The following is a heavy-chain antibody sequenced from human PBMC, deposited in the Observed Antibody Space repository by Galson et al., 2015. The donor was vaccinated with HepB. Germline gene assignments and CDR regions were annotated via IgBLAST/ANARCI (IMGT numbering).Heavy chain of an antibody. CDR1: GDSISSYH. V-gene: IGHV4-59*01. Sequence: SETLSLTCTVFGDSISSYHWGWIRQPPGKGLEWIGYIYYSGSTNYNPSFKSRVTISADTSKNQFSLKLNSVTVADTAVYYCARGGRELERQGDYYFDYWGQGTLVAVSS. J-gene: IGHJ4*02. CDR2: IYYSGST. D-gene: IGHD1-1*01. CDR3: ARGGRELERQGDYYFDY.